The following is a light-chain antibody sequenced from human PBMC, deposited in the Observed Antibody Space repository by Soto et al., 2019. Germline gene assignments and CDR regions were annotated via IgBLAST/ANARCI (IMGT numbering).Light chain of an antibody. CDR2: AAS. CDR1: QGISNH. Sequence: IQLTQSPSSLSASVGDRVTITCRASQGISNHLGWYQQKPGKAPGLLIYAASSLQSGVPSRFTGSGYGTDFTLTITSLQPEDFATYYCQQTYSTPRTFGQGTKVDI. V-gene: IGKV1-39*01. J-gene: IGKJ1*01. CDR3: QQTYSTPRT.